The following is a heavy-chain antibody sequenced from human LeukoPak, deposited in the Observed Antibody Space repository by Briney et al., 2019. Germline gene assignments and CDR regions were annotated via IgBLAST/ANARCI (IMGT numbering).Heavy chain of an antibody. J-gene: IGHJ3*02. V-gene: IGHV3-30-3*01. CDR1: GFTFSSYA. D-gene: IGHD3-22*01. Sequence: GGSLRLSCAAYGFTFSSYAMHWVRQAPGKGLEWVAVISYDGGNKYYADSVKGRFTISRDNSKNTLYLQMNSLRAEDTAVYYCAREHYYDSSGYYPIRGQGTMVTVSS. CDR2: ISYDGGNK. CDR3: AREHYYDSSGYYPI.